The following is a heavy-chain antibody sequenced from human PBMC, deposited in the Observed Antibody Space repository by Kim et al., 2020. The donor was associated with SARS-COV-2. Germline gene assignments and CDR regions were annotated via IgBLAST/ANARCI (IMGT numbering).Heavy chain of an antibody. J-gene: IGHJ5*02. Sequence: GGSLRLSCAASGFTFSSYAMHWVRQAPGKGLEWVAVISYDGSNKYYADSVKGRFTISRDNSKNTLYLQMNSLRAEDTAVYYCARDSTLYYGSGANWFDP. V-gene: IGHV3-30-3*01. CDR1: GFTFSSYA. D-gene: IGHD3-10*01. CDR2: ISYDGSNK. CDR3: ARDSTLYYGSGANWFDP.